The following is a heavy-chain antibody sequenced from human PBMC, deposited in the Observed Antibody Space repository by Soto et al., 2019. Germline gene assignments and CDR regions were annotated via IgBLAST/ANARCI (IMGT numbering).Heavy chain of an antibody. CDR2: ISSSSSYT. CDR3: ARDVKEKNPNGPFDI. J-gene: IGHJ3*02. D-gene: IGHD2-8*01. V-gene: IGHV3-11*06. Sequence: GGSLRLSCAASGFTFSDYYMSWIRQAPGKGLEWVSYISSSSSYTNYADSVKGRFTISRDNAKNSLYLQMNSLRAEDTAVYYCARDVKEKNPNGPFDIWGQGTMVTVSS. CDR1: GFTFSDYY.